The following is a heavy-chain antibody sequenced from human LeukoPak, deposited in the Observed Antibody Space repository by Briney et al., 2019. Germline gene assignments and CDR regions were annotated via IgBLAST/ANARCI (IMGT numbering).Heavy chain of an antibody. CDR1: GYTFTGYY. V-gene: IGHV1-2*02. CDR3: ARESADYYDSSGYYYLVYYFDY. J-gene: IGHJ4*02. D-gene: IGHD3-22*01. CDR2: INPKSGGT. Sequence: ASGKVSCKASGYTFTGYYMHWVRQAPGQGLEWMGWINPKSGGTNYAQKFQGRVTMTRDTSISTAYMELSRLRSDDTAVYYCARESADYYDSSGYYYLVYYFDYWGQGTLVTVSS.